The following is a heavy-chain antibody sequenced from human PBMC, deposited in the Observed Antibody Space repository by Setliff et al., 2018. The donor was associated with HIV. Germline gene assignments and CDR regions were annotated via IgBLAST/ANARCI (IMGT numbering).Heavy chain of an antibody. V-gene: IGHV4-39*07. CDR1: GGSISSGSYY. D-gene: IGHD3-3*01. CDR2: IYYSGNS. J-gene: IGHJ6*02. CDR3: ARIFGDQGYYYGMDV. Sequence: KPSETLSLTCAVSGGSISSGSYYWGWIRQPPGKGLEWIGSIYYSGNSYYNPSLKSQVSMSLDTSKNQFSLKLSSVIAADTAVYYCARIFGDQGYYYGMDVWGQGTTVTV.